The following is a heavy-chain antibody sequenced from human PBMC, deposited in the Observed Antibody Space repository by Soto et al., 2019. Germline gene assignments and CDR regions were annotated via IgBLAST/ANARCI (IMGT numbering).Heavy chain of an antibody. CDR2: IYTSGST. CDR1: GGSVSSSSYY. Sequence: QVQLQESGPGLVKPSETLSLTCTVSGGSVSSSSYYWSWIRQPAGKGLEWIGRIYTSGSTNYNPSLKSRVTMSVDTSKNQFSLKLSSVTAADTAVYYCAREDGGIVGATLGYYYGMDVWGQGTTVTVSS. J-gene: IGHJ6*02. D-gene: IGHD1-26*01. V-gene: IGHV4-61*02. CDR3: AREDGGIVGATLGYYYGMDV.